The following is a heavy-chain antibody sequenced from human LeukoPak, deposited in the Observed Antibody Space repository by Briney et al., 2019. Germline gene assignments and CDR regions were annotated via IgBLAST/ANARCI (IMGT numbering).Heavy chain of an antibody. D-gene: IGHD3-10*01. Sequence: ASVKVSCKASGYTLTGYYMHWVRQAPGQGLEWMGWINPNSGGTNYAQKFQGRVTMTRDTSISTAYMELSRLRSDDTAVYYCGRAPVGGSGSFDYWGQGTLVTVSS. CDR3: GRAPVGGSGSFDY. CDR2: INPNSGGT. V-gene: IGHV1-2*02. J-gene: IGHJ4*01. CDR1: GYTLTGYY.